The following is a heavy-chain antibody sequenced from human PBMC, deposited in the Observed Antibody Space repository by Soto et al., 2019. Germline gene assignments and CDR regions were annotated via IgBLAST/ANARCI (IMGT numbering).Heavy chain of an antibody. CDR3: AQHSGASDY. V-gene: IGHV4-34*01. CDR1: GGSFSGYY. Sequence: QVQLQQWGAGLLKPSETLSLTCAVYGGSFSGYYWSWIRQPPGKGLEWIGEINHSGSTNYNPSLQSRVPIAVHASKNHFSLKLSCVPAADTAVYYCAQHSGASDYWGQGTLVTVSS. CDR2: INHSGST. D-gene: IGHD3-3*02. J-gene: IGHJ4*02.